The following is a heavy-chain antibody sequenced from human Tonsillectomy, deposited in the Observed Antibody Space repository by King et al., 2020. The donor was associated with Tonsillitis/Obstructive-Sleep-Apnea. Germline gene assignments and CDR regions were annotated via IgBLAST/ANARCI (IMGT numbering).Heavy chain of an antibody. Sequence: QLQESGPGLVKPSETLSLTCTVSGDSLSSSRYYWGWIRQPPVKGLEWIGSIYYSGSAYYNPYLKSRVTISVDTSKNQFSLKLSSVTAADTAVYYCARQYYYGASGYLDGFDNW. CDR3: ARQYYYGASGYLDGFDN. D-gene: IGHD3-22*01. V-gene: IGHV4-39*01. CDR1: GDSLSSSRYY. J-gene: IGHJ3*02. CDR2: IYYSGSA.